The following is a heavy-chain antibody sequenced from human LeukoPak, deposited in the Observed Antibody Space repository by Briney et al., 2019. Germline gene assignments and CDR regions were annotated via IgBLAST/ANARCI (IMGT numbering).Heavy chain of an antibody. CDR1: GGSFSGYY. D-gene: IGHD3-10*01. CDR3: AGSLLWFGELLDY. J-gene: IGHJ4*02. CDR2: INHSGST. V-gene: IGHV4-34*01. Sequence: SETLSLTCAVYGGSFSGYYRSWIRRPPGKGLEWIGEINHSGSTNYSPSLKSRVTISVDTSKNQFSLKLSSVTAADTAVYYCAGSLLWFGELLDYWGQGTLVTVSS.